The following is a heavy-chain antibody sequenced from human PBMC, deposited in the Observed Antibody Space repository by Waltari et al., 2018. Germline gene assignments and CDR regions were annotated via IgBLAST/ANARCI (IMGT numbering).Heavy chain of an antibody. CDR1: GGTFSSYA. CDR2: IIPIFGTA. Sequence: QVQLVQSGAEVKKPGSSVKFSCKASGGTFSSYAISWVRQAPGQGLEWMGRIIPIFGTANYAQKFQGRVTITADKSTSTAYMELSSLRAEDTAVYYCAREWRAYGDYLSWFDPWGQGTLVTVSS. CDR3: AREWRAYGDYLSWFDP. V-gene: IGHV1-69*08. D-gene: IGHD4-17*01. J-gene: IGHJ5*02.